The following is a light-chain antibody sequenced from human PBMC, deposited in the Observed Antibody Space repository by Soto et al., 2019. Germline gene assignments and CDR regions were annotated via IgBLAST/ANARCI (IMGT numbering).Light chain of an antibody. J-gene: IGKJ2*01. CDR2: DAS. V-gene: IGKV3-11*01. CDR1: QSVSSY. CDR3: QQRSNWPPYT. Sequence: EIVLTQSPATLSLSPGERATLSCRASQSVSSYLAWYQQKPGQAPRLLIYDASNRATGIPARFSGSGSGTDFTLTISSLEPEDCAVYYCQQRSNWPPYTLGQGTKLEIK.